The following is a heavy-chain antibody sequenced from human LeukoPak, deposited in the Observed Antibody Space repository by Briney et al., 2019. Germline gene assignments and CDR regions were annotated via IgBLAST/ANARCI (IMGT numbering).Heavy chain of an antibody. J-gene: IGHJ6*02. Sequence: PGGSLSLSCAASGFTFSSYWMHCVRQAPGKGLAWVSRINSAGSSTRYADSVKGRFTISRDNAKNTLYLQMNSLGAEDTAVFYCARSHYYDSSTSFSYYYGLDLWGQGTTVTVSS. CDR3: ARSHYYDSSTSFSYYYGLDL. V-gene: IGHV3-74*01. CDR1: GFTFSSYW. D-gene: IGHD3-22*01. CDR2: INSAGSST.